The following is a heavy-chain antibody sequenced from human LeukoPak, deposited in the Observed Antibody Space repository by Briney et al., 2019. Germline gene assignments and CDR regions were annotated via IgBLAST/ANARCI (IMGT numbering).Heavy chain of an antibody. Sequence: GASVKVSCKASGYTFTSYYMHWVRQAPGQGLEWMGIINPSGGSTSYAQKFQGRVTMTRDTSTSTVYMELSSLRSEDTAVYYCARDPNIVVVTASYYFDYWGQGTLVTVFS. CDR2: INPSGGST. D-gene: IGHD2-21*02. CDR3: ARDPNIVVVTASYYFDY. J-gene: IGHJ4*02. CDR1: GYTFTSYY. V-gene: IGHV1-46*01.